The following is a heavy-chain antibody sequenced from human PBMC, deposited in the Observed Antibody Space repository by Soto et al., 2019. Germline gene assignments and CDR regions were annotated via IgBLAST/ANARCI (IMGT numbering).Heavy chain of an antibody. CDR2: LSGSGNKT. CDR3: AKALRLHFDY. D-gene: IGHD3-16*01. CDR1: GFSFGTYA. J-gene: IGHJ4*02. Sequence: PGGSLRLSCAASGFSFGTYAMSWVRQAPGKGLEWVSALSGSGNKTYYADSVRGRFTISRDNSKNTLYLQMHSLRAEDTAVYYCAKALRLHFDYWGQGTVVTVSS. V-gene: IGHV3-23*01.